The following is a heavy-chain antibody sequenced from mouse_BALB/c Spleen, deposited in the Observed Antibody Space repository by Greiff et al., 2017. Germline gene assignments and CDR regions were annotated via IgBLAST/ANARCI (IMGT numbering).Heavy chain of an antibody. Sequence: EVQLQQSGAELVRSGASVKLSCTASGFHIKDYYMHWVKQRPEQGLEWIGWIDPENGDTEYAPKFQGKATMTADTSSNTAYLQLSSLPSEDTAVYYSRANWDVGAMDEWGQGTSVTVAS. J-gene: IGHJ4*01. CDR2: IDPENGDT. CDR3: RANWDVGAMDE. D-gene: IGHD4-1*01. V-gene: IGHV14-4*02. CDR1: GFHIKDYY.